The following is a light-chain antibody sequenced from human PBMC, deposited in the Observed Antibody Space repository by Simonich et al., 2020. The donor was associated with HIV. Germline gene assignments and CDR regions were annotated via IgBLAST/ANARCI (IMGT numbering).Light chain of an antibody. CDR1: QSVLYNFNNKNY. J-gene: IGKJ2*01. CDR2: GAS. V-gene: IGKV4-1*01. CDR3: QQYYSAPT. Sequence: DIVMTQSPDSLAVSLGERATINCKSSQSVLYNFNNKNYLTWYQHKPGQPPKLLISGASTRESGVPDRFSGSGSGTDFTLTISSLQAEDVAVYYCQQYYSAPTFGQGTKLEIK.